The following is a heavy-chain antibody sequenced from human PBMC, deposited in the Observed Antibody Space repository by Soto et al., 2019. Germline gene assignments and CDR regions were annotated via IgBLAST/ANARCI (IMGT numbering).Heavy chain of an antibody. J-gene: IGHJ4*02. CDR3: ASDGDSAYYFDY. Sequence: QVQLQESGPGLVKPSQTLSLTCTVSGGSISSGDYYWSWIRQPPGKGLEWIGYIYYSGSTYYNPSIKSRVTTSVDTSQNPFSLKLRSVTAADTAVYYCASDGDSAYYFDYWGQGTLVTVSS. CDR2: IYYSGST. CDR1: GGSISSGDYY. V-gene: IGHV4-30-4*01. D-gene: IGHD7-27*01.